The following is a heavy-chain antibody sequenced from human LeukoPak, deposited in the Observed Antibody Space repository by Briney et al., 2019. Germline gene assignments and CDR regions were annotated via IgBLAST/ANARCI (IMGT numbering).Heavy chain of an antibody. CDR1: GFTFSSYA. Sequence: GGSLRLSCAASGFTFSSYAMSWVRQAPGKGLEWVSAISGSGGSTYYADSVKGRFTISRDNSKNTLYLQMNSLRAEDTAVYYCAKDSARRYYYDSSGPNWFDPWGQGTLVTVSS. CDR2: ISGSGGST. D-gene: IGHD3-22*01. CDR3: AKDSARRYYYDSSGPNWFDP. J-gene: IGHJ5*02. V-gene: IGHV3-23*01.